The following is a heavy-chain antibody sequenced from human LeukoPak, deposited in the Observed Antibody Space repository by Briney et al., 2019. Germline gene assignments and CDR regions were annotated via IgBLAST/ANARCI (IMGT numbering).Heavy chain of an antibody. V-gene: IGHV3-15*01. D-gene: IGHD2/OR15-2a*01. Sequence: GGSLRLSCAASGFTFSNAWMSWVRQAPGKGLEWVGRIKSKSDGGTTDYAAPVKGRFTISRDDSKNTLYLQMNSLRAEDTAVYYCAKDNTASSPGGDYWGQGTLVTVSS. CDR3: AKDNTASSPGGDY. CDR2: IKSKSDGGTT. CDR1: GFTFSNAW. J-gene: IGHJ4*02.